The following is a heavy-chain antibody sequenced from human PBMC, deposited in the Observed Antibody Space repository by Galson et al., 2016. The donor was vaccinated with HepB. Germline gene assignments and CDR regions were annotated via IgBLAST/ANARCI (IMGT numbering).Heavy chain of an antibody. J-gene: IGHJ4*02. D-gene: IGHD2-8*01. V-gene: IGHV3-21*01. CDR3: ARYETSSYNNGCDD. Sequence: SLRLSCAASGFTFSSYSMNWVRQAPGKGLEWVSAINGDNVHILYADSVKGRFAVSRDNAQNALYLQMNSLRAEDTAVYYCARYETSSYNNGCDDWGQGILVTVSS. CDR2: INGDNVHI. CDR1: GFTFSSYS.